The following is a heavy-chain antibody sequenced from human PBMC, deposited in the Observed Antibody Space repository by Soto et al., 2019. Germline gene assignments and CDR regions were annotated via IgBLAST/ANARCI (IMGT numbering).Heavy chain of an antibody. Sequence: SETLSLTCTVSGGSISSYYWSWIRQPPGKGLEWIGYIYYSGSTNYNPSLKSRVTISVDTSKNQFSLKLSSVTAADTAVYYCARDGAGYYDSSGYSYHFDYWGQGTLVTVSS. CDR2: IYYSGST. J-gene: IGHJ4*02. CDR3: ARDGAGYYDSSGYSYHFDY. CDR1: GGSISSYY. V-gene: IGHV4-59*01. D-gene: IGHD3-22*01.